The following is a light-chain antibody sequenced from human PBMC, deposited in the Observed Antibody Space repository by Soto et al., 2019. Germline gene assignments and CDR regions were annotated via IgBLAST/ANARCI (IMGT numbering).Light chain of an antibody. CDR3: LLSYGGVQRV. J-gene: IGLJ2*01. CDR2: DTR. V-gene: IGLV7-46*01. CDR1: TGAVTSGHY. Sequence: QAVVTQEPSVTVSPGGTVTLTCGSSTGAVTSGHYPYWFQQKPGQAPTTLIYDTRNKHSWTPARFSGSLLGGKAALTLSGAQPGDEADHYCLLSYGGVQRVFGGGTQLTVL.